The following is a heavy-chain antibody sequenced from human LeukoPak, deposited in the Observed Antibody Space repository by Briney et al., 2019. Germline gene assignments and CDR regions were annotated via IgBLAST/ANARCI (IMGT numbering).Heavy chain of an antibody. D-gene: IGHD3-10*01. J-gene: IGHJ4*02. CDR1: GFTFSAYW. CDR2: MNSDATST. V-gene: IGHV3-74*01. CDR3: ARESAAYFGSGTYYYFDY. Sequence: GGSLRLSCAASGFTFSAYWMGWVRQAPGKGLVWVSHMNSDATSTTYAESVKGRFTISRDNAKNTLYLQMNNLRAEDTAVYFCARESAAYFGSGTYYYFDYWGQGTLVTVSS.